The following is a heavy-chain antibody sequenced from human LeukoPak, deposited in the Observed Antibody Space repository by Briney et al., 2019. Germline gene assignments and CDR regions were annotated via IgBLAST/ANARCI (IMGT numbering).Heavy chain of an antibody. CDR2: IYYSGST. CDR3: ARELRIHDYSKEYYMDV. J-gene: IGHJ6*03. CDR1: GDSISSGDYY. D-gene: IGHD4-11*01. V-gene: IGHV4-61*08. Sequence: SETLSLTCTVSGDSISSGDYYWSWIRQPPGKGLEWIGYIYYSGSTNYNPSLKSRVTISVDTSKNQFSLKLSSVTAADTAVYYCARELRIHDYSKEYYMDVWGKGTTVTVSS.